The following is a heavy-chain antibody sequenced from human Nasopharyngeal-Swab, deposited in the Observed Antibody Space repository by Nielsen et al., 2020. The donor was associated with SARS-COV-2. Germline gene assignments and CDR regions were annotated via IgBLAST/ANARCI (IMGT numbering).Heavy chain of an antibody. V-gene: IGHV3-66*01. J-gene: IGHJ3*02. CDR2: IYSGGST. D-gene: IGHD1-26*01. Sequence: GGSLRLSCAASGFTFSNAWMSWVRQAPGKGLEWVSVIYSGGSTYYADSVKGRFTISRDNSKNTLYLQMNSLRAEDTAVYYCASVLGGSYVPDAFDIWGQGTMVTVSS. CDR1: GFTFSNAW. CDR3: ASVLGGSYVPDAFDI.